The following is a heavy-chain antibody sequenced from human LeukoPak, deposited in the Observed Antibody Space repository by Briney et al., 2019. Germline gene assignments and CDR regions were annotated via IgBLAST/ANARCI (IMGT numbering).Heavy chain of an antibody. D-gene: IGHD4-17*01. Sequence: SETLSLTCTLSGGSISTYYWSWIRQPPGKGLEWIGYIYHSGSTNYNPSLKSRVTISVDTSKNQFSLKLSSVTAADTAVYYCARDHLATVTTSAYYYYGMDVWGQGTTVTVSS. CDR3: ARDHLATVTTSAYYYYGMDV. CDR2: IYHSGST. V-gene: IGHV4-59*12. J-gene: IGHJ6*02. CDR1: GGSISTYY.